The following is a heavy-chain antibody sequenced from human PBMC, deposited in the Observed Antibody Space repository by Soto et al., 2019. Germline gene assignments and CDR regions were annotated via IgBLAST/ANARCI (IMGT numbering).Heavy chain of an antibody. V-gene: IGHV4-31*03. CDR3: ARDRLMATAGTARHYFGLEV. D-gene: IGHD5-18*01. CDR2: IYYSGST. J-gene: IGHJ6*02. CDR1: GGSIRSGGYY. Sequence: PSETLSLTCTVSGGSIRSGGYYWSWVRQSPRRGLEWIGNIYYSGSTYYNPSLKSRLTISVDTSKNQFSLNLSSVTAADTAVYYCARDRLMATAGTARHYFGLEVWGQGTTVTVSS.